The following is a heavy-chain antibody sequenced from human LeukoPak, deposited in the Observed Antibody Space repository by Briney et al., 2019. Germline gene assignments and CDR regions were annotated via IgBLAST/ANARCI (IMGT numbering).Heavy chain of an antibody. CDR2: ISSSSSTI. V-gene: IGHV3-48*01. Sequence: GGSLRLSCAASGFTFSSYSMNWVRQAPGKGLERVSYISSSSSTIYYADSVKGRFTISRDNAKNSLYLQMNSLRAEDTAVYYCARDLLQYGYSGSYYSAFDIWGQGTMVTVSS. CDR1: GFTFSSYS. J-gene: IGHJ3*02. CDR3: ARDLLQYGYSGSYYSAFDI. D-gene: IGHD1-26*01.